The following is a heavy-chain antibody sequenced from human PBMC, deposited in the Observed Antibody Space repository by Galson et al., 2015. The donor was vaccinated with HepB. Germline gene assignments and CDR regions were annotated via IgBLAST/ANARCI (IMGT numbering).Heavy chain of an antibody. CDR3: ARDPHSYFDYGDYSTAD. V-gene: IGHV3-53*04. J-gene: IGHJ4*02. CDR1: GFTVSSNY. Sequence: SLRLSCAASGFTVSSNYMSWVRQAPGKGLEWVSVSYSGGSTYSADSVKGRFTISRHNSKNTLYLQMNSLRAEDTAVYYCARDPHSYFDYGDYSTADWGQGTLVTVSS. D-gene: IGHD4-17*01. CDR2: SYSGGST.